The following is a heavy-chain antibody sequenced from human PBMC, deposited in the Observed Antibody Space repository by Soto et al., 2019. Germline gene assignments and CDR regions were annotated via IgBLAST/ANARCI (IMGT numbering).Heavy chain of an antibody. CDR3: ARWGIAARVGGTGGDY. Sequence: PGESLKISCKGSGYSFTSYWISWVRQMPGKGLEWMGRIDPSDSYTNYSPSFQGHVTISADKSISTAYLQWSSLKASDTAMYYCARWGIAARVGGTGGDYWGQGTLVTVSS. CDR1: GYSFTSYW. D-gene: IGHD6-6*01. V-gene: IGHV5-10-1*01. CDR2: IDPSDSYT. J-gene: IGHJ4*02.